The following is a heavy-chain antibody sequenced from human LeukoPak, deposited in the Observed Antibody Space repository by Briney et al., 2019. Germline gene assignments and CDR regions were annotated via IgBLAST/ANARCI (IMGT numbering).Heavy chain of an antibody. CDR2: MHFSGST. CDR3: ARDTNGHFDY. CDR1: GGSISSSHYY. D-gene: IGHD1-1*01. Sequence: SETLSLTCTVSGGSISSSHYYWGWVRQPPGRGLEWIGNMHFSGSTYYNPSLKSRVTLSVDTSKNQFSLELNSVTAADTAVYYCARDTNGHFDYWGQGTLVTVSS. J-gene: IGHJ4*02. V-gene: IGHV4-39*02.